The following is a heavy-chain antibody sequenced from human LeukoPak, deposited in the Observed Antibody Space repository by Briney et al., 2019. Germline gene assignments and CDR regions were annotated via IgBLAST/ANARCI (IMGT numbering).Heavy chain of an antibody. CDR1: GFKFDECW. CDR2: ISSTSKYV. D-gene: IGHD2-2*01. CDR3: ASHVGSTRNFDY. Sequence: GGSLRLSCVASGFKFDECWMNWVRQAPGKGLEWVSSISSTSKYVYYADSVKGRFTVSRDNAKNSLFLQMNSLRAEDTAVYYCASHVGSTRNFDYWGQGTLVTVSS. V-gene: IGHV3-21*01. J-gene: IGHJ4*02.